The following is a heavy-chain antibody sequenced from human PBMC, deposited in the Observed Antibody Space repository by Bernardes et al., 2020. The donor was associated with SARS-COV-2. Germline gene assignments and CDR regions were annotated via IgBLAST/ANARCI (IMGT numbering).Heavy chain of an antibody. J-gene: IGHJ5*02. Sequence: SGGINHSRNTNYNPSLKSRVTISVDTSKNQFSLKLSSVTAADTAVYYCARTRWFDPWGQVFLV. CDR3: ARTRWFDP. V-gene: IGHV4-34*01. CDR2: INHSRNT.